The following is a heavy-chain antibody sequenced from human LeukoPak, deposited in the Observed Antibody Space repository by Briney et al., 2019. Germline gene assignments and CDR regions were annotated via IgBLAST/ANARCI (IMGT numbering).Heavy chain of an antibody. CDR2: SYTCGST. J-gene: IGHJ6*03. CDR1: GGSISSYY. D-gene: IGHD6-6*01. V-gene: IGHV4-4*07. Sequence: SETLSLTCTVSGGSISSYYCSWIRQPAGKGLELIGRSYTCGSTNYNPSLKSRVTMSVDTSKNQFSLKLSSVTAADTAVYYCARDGGWVAGRGSGYYYYYMDVWGKGTTVTVSS. CDR3: ARDGGWVAGRGSGYYYYYMDV.